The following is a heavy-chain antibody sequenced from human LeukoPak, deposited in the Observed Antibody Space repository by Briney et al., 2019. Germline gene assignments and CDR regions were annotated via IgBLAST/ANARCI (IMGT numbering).Heavy chain of an antibody. CDR3: ARGVSRIQLFDY. Sequence: PPETLSLTCAVYGGSFSGYYWSWIRQPPGKGLEWIGEINHSGSTNYNPSLKSRVTISVDTSKNQFSLKLSSVTAADTAVYYCARGVSRIQLFDYWGQGTLVTVSS. V-gene: IGHV4-34*01. CDR1: GGSFSGYY. CDR2: INHSGST. D-gene: IGHD5-18*01. J-gene: IGHJ4*02.